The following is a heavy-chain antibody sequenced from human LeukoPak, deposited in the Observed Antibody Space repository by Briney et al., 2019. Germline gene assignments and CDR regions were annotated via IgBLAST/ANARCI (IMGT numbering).Heavy chain of an antibody. D-gene: IGHD3-10*01. J-gene: IGHJ6*03. CDR2: ISSGGTDI. V-gene: IGHV3-21*01. CDR1: GFTFSTYN. CDR3: ARVQSGYYYYMDV. Sequence: GGSLRLSCAASGFTFSTYNMNWVRRAPGKGLGWVSSISSGGTDIYYADSVKGRFTISRDNAKNSLYLQLNSLRTEDTAVYYCARVQSGYYYYMDVWGKGTTVTVSS.